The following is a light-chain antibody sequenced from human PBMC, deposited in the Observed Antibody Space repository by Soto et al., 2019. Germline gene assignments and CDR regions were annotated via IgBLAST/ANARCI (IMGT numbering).Light chain of an antibody. CDR1: QSVNNY. J-gene: IGKJ4*01. CDR3: QQRNNWPT. V-gene: IGKV3-11*01. CDR2: DTS. Sequence: EIVLTQSPATLSLSPGERATLSCRASQSVNNYLAWYQQKPGQAPRPLIYDTSNRATGIPARFSGSGSGTDFPLTISRLEPEDFAVYYCQQRNNWPTFGGGTRVEIK.